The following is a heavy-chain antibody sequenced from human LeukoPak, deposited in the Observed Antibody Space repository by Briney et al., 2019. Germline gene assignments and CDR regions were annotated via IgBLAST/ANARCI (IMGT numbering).Heavy chain of an antibody. D-gene: IGHD3-10*01. CDR2: INPNSGGT. CDR1: GYTFTGYY. J-gene: IGHJ6*02. Sequence: ASVKVSCKASGYTFTGYYMHWVRQAPGQGLERMGWINPNSGGTNYAQKFQGRVTMTRDTSISTAYMELSRLRSDDTAVYYCARESYYGSGSYWKGLYYYYGMDVWGQGTTVTVSS. V-gene: IGHV1-2*02. CDR3: ARESYYGSGSYWKGLYYYYGMDV.